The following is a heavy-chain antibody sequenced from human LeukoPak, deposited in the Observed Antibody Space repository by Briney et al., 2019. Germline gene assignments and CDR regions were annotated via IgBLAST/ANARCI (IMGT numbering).Heavy chain of an antibody. CDR1: GYTFTSYG. CDR2: ISAYSGNT. V-gene: IGHV1-18*01. Sequence: ASVKLSCKASGYTFTSYGINWVRQAHGQGLEWMGWISAYSGNTNYAQKFKGRGTMTTDTSTSTAYMELWSLRSDDTAVYYCARDFASGSYSGDYWGQGTLVTVSS. D-gene: IGHD6-19*01. J-gene: IGHJ4*02. CDR3: ARDFASGSYSGDY.